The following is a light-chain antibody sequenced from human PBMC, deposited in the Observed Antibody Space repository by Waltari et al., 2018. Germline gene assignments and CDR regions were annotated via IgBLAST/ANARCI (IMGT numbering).Light chain of an antibody. V-gene: IGLV3-19*01. Sequence: SSELTQDPAVSVAFGQTARITCQGDRLRTYSADWYQQRPGQAPILVLFSTDDRPSGIPDRFSGSSSRDTASLTITGTQAEDEADYYCASRDPTANAVVFGGGTKLTVL. CDR3: ASRDPTANAVV. J-gene: IGLJ2*01. CDR1: RLRTYS. CDR2: STD.